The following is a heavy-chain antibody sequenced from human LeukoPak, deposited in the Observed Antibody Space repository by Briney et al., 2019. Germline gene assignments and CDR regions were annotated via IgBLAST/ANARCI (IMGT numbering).Heavy chain of an antibody. CDR2: ISSSSSYI. Sequence: GGSLRLSCAASGFTFISYSMNWVRQAPGKGLEWVSSISSSSSYIYYADSVRGRFTISRDNAKNSLYLQMDSLRAEDTAVYYCARGGVYSSGWYVDYWGQGTLVTVSS. V-gene: IGHV3-21*01. J-gene: IGHJ4*02. D-gene: IGHD6-19*01. CDR1: GFTFISYS. CDR3: ARGGVYSSGWYVDY.